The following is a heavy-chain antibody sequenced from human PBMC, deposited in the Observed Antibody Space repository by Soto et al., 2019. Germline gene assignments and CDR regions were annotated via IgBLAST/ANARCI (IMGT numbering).Heavy chain of an antibody. CDR2: IYYSGIT. V-gene: IGHV4-61*01. Sequence: PSETLSLSCPVSGGSVNTAPYSWSWIRQPPGKGLEWIGYIYYSGITNYNPSLKSLVSISLDTSKNQFSLNLSSVTAADTAVYFFSRDHKSFYDTSGYYPYLDYLVQGTLVTVSS. CDR3: SRDHKSFYDTSGYYPYLDY. J-gene: IGHJ4*02. D-gene: IGHD3-22*01. CDR1: GGSVNTAPYS.